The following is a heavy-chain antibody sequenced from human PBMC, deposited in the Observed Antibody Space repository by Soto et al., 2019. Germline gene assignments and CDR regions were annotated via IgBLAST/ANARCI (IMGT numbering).Heavy chain of an antibody. V-gene: IGHV4-4*07. J-gene: IGHJ2*01. Sequence: QVQLQESGPGLVKPSETLSLTCTVSGDSISNVYWSWIRQPAGKGLESMGRVSASARTNYNHSLQSRVTQSMDTSKNQLSLLLASVSAADTAVNVCATGIGRYLDLWGRGTLVIVSS. D-gene: IGHD3-10*01. CDR3: ATGIGRYLDL. CDR1: GDSISNVY. CDR2: VSASART.